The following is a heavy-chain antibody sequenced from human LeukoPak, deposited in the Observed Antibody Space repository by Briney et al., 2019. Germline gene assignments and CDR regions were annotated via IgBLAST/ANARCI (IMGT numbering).Heavy chain of an antibody. J-gene: IGHJ6*02. Sequence: SVKVSCKASGGTFSSYAISWVRQAPGQGLEWMGGIIPIFGTANYAQKFQGRVTITTDESTSTAYMELSSLRSEDTAVYYCARDTDIAVAGYYYYYGMDVWGQGTTVTVSS. D-gene: IGHD6-19*01. CDR2: IIPIFGTA. CDR1: GGTFSSYA. CDR3: ARDTDIAVAGYYYYYGMDV. V-gene: IGHV1-69*05.